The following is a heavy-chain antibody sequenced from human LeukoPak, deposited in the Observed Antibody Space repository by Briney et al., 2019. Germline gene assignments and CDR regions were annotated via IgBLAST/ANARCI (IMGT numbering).Heavy chain of an antibody. CDR3: ARSGGDRVEMPTIIDY. Sequence: SETLSLTCTVSGGSSSSYYWSWIRQPPGKGLEWIGYIYYSGSTNYNPSLKSRVSILVDTSKNQFSLRLSSVTAADTAVYYCARSGGDRVEMPTIIDYWGQGTLVTVSS. V-gene: IGHV4-59*01. D-gene: IGHD5-24*01. CDR2: IYYSGST. CDR1: GGSSSSYY. J-gene: IGHJ4*02.